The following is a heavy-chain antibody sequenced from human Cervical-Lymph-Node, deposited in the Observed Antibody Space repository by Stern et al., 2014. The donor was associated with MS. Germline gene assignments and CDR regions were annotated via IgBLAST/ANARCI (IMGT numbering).Heavy chain of an antibody. J-gene: IGHJ6*02. CDR2: IIPIIGTA. CDR3: ARDGRHTNNYGLDV. CDR1: GGTFNVYA. Sequence: VQLVQSGAEVKKPGSSVKVSCQASGGTFNVYAINWLRQAPGQGLEWMGGIIPIIGTANYAQKFHGRVTITADESTRTSSMQLSSLRSNDTAVYYCARDGRHTNNYGLDVWGQGTTVTVSS. V-gene: IGHV1-69*01.